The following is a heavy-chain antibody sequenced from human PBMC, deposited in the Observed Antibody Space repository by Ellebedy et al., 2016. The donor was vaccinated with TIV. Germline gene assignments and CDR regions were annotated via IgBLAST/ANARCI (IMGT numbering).Heavy chain of an antibody. Sequence: MPSETLSLTCTVSGGSISSFYWSWIRQPPGKGLEWIGYIYYIGNTNSNPSLKSRVTISLDTSKNQFSLKLSSVTAADTAVYYCARQGGPAARALDYWGQGTLVTVSS. V-gene: IGHV4-59*08. CDR3: ARQGGPAARALDY. CDR2: IYYIGNT. J-gene: IGHJ4*02. D-gene: IGHD2-2*01. CDR1: GGSISSFY.